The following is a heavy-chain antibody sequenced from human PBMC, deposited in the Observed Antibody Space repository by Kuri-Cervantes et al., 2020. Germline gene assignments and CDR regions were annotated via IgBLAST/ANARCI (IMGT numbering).Heavy chain of an antibody. CDR3: ARARDIVVVPAASRAPFDY. V-gene: IGHV7-4-1*02. CDR2: INTNTGNP. D-gene: IGHD2-2*01. Sequence: GESLKISCKASGYTFTSYAMNWVRQAPGQGLEWMGWINTNTGNPTYAQGFTGRFVFSLDTSVSTAYLQISSLKAEDTAVYYCARARDIVVVPAASRAPFDYWGQGTLVTVSS. CDR1: GYTFTSYA. J-gene: IGHJ4*02.